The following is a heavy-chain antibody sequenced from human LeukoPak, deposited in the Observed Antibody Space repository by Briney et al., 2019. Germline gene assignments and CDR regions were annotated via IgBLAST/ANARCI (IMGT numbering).Heavy chain of an antibody. CDR2: INHSGST. CDR3: ARALYDSSGYYYDY. J-gene: IGHJ4*02. CDR1: GGSFSGYY. Sequence: SETLSLTCAVYGGSFSGYYWSWIRQPPGKGLEWIGEINHSGSTNYNPSLKSRVTISVDTSKNQFSLKLSSVTAADTAVYYCARALYDSSGYYYDYWGQGTLVTVSS. V-gene: IGHV4-34*01. D-gene: IGHD3-22*01.